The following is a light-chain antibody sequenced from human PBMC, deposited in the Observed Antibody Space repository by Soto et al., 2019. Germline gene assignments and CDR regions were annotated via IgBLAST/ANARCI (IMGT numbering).Light chain of an antibody. Sequence: EIVLTQSPAILSLSPGERATLSCRASQSVSSYLSWYQQKPGQAPRLLIFDVSKRATGIPARFSGSGSGTDFTLTISSLEPEDFAVYYCQKRVNGPTFGGGTKVEIK. CDR2: DVS. CDR1: QSVSSY. V-gene: IGKV3-11*01. CDR3: QKRVNGPT. J-gene: IGKJ4*01.